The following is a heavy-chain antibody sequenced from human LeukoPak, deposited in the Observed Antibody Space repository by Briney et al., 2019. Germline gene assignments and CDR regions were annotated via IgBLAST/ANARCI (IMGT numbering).Heavy chain of an antibody. CDR2: IYYSGST. CDR1: GGSISSYY. J-gene: IGHJ6*02. Sequence: PSETLSLTCTVSGGSISSYYWSWIRQPPGKGLEWIGYIYYSGSTNYNPSLKSRVTISVDTSKNQFSLKLSSVTAADTAVYYCAGHPRSTSSYYGMDVWGQGTTVTVSS. CDR3: AGHPRSTSSYYGMDV. D-gene: IGHD2-2*01. V-gene: IGHV4-59*08.